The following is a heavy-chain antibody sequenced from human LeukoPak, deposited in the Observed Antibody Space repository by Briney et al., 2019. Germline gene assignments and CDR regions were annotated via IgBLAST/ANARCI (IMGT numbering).Heavy chain of an antibody. J-gene: IGHJ6*01. CDR2: IYGDGRST. Sequence: DGSLPQTRAASGFTLSSYWMHWVRQAPGKGLVWVSRIYGDGRSTNYADSVQGRFIISRDNAKNTLFLQMNSLRAEDTAVYYCARGGYDMHVWVQGSTVTVSS. V-gene: IGHV3-74*01. CDR1: GFTLSSYW. CDR3: ARGGYDMHV.